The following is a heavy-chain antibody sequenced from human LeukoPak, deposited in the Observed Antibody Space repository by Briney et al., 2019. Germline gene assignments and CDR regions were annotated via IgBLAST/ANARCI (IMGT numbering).Heavy chain of an antibody. CDR3: VRGTRAFDV. V-gene: IGHV3-48*04. J-gene: IGHJ3*01. CDR2: ISSRSRTI. CDR1: GFIFSSYD. Sequence: GGSLRLSCAASGFIFSSYDFNWVRQAPGKGLEWVSYISSRSRTIYYADSVKGRFTISRDNAQKSLYLQINSLRGDDTALYYCVRGTRAFDVWGQGTRVTVSS.